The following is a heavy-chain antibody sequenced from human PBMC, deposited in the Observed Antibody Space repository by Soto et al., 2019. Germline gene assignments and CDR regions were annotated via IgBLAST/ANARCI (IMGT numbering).Heavy chain of an antibody. CDR1: GYTFTSND. CDR2: MNPNSGNT. CDR3: ARGPQEILDH. J-gene: IGHJ4*02. V-gene: IGHV1-8*01. Sequence: QVQLVQSGAEVKKPGASVKVSCKASGYTFTSNDINWVGQATGQGLEWMGWMNPNSGNTGFAQKFQGRVTMSRNTSISTAYMELSSPRSEDTAVYYCARGPQEILDHWGQGTLVTVSS.